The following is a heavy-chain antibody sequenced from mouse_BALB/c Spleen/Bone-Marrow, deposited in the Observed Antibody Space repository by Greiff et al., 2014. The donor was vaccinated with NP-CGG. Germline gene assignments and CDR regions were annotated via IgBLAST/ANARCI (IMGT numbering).Heavy chain of an antibody. D-gene: IGHD2-4*01. CDR3: ARSTMIKYFDV. CDR2: INCYNGAT. CDR1: GYSFTGYY. Sequence: LVKTGASVKISCKAFGYSFTGYYMHWVKQSHGKSLEWIGYINCYNGATSYNQKCEGKATFTVDTSSSTAYMQFNSLTSEDSAVYYCARSTMIKYFDVGGAGATVTVSS. V-gene: IGHV1S34*01. J-gene: IGHJ1*01.